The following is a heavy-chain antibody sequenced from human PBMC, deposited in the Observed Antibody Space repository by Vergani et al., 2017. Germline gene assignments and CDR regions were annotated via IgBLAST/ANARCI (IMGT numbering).Heavy chain of an antibody. CDR2: IRGSGGST. Sequence: EEQLLQSGGHLVQPGGSLRLSCAASGFTFSAHAMTWVRQGPGKGLEWVSGIRGSGGSTDYADSVKDRFPLTRDNGKNRLFLQMKHVRAEDAAVYYCARDRFSGDLLGLVSYMDLWGKGTTVTVSS. D-gene: IGHD1-26*01. J-gene: IGHJ6*03. CDR1: GFTFSAHA. CDR3: ARDRFSGDLLGLVSYMDL. V-gene: IGHV3-23*01.